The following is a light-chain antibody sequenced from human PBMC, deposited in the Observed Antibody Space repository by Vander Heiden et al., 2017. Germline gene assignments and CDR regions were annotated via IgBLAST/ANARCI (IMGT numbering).Light chain of an antibody. J-gene: IGKJ2*01. CDR3: QQYYSTSYT. V-gene: IGKV4-1*01. Sequence: DLLMTQSPDYLAGSLGERPTINCKSSQSVLYSSNNKNYLAWYQQKPGQPPKLLIYWASTRESGVPDRFSGSGSGTDFTLTISSLQAEDVAVYYCQQYYSTSYTFGQGTKLEIK. CDR2: WAS. CDR1: QSVLYSSNNKNY.